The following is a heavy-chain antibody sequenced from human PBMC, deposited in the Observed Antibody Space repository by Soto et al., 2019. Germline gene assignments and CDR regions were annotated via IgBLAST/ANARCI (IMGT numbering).Heavy chain of an antibody. CDR2: IITLFGTA. D-gene: IGHD1-26*01. CDR3: ARLIGEGYSGTYAFDY. Sequence: QVQRVQSGAEVTKPGSSVKVSCKASGGTFNNYAISWVRQAHGQGLEWMGGIITLFGTANYAQKFEGRVTITADKSKDTAYRELSSLKSEYTAVYSCARLIGEGYSGTYAFDYWGQGTLVNVSS. CDR1: GGTFNNYA. V-gene: IGHV1-69*06. J-gene: IGHJ4*02.